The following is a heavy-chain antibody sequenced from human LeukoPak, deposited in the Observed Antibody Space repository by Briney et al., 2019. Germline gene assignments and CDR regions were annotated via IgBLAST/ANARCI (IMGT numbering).Heavy chain of an antibody. CDR2: IKEDGSEK. Sequence: HPGGSLRLSCAASGFTFSNYWMIRVRQAQGKGLEWVGNIKEDGSEKRYADSVRGRFTISRDNAQTSIYLQMNSLRAEDTAVYYCARASKPWLQLTWGQGTLVTVSS. CDR3: ARASKPWLQLT. CDR1: GFTFSNYW. V-gene: IGHV3-7*05. D-gene: IGHD5-24*01. J-gene: IGHJ5*02.